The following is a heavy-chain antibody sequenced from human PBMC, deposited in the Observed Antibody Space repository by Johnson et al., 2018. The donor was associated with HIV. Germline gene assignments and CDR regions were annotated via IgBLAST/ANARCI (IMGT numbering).Heavy chain of an antibody. V-gene: IGHV3-30*14. CDR3: ARGDYGGNLDAFDI. D-gene: IGHD4-23*01. Sequence: QVQLVESGGGVVQPGRSLRLSCAASGFTFSSYAMHWVRQAPGKGLEWVAVISYAGDTYYPGSVKGRFTISRENAKNSLYLQMNSLRAGDTAVYYCARGDYGGNLDAFDIWGQGTMVTVSS. J-gene: IGHJ3*02. CDR1: GFTFSSYA. CDR2: ISYAGDT.